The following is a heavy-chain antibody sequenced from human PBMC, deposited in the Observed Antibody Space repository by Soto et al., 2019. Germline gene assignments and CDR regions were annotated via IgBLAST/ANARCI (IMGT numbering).Heavy chain of an antibody. D-gene: IGHD6-6*01. CDR1: GYTFTSYD. CDR3: ASTSSSITKYYYYYGMDV. V-gene: IGHV1-8*01. CDR2: MNPHSGNT. J-gene: IGHJ6*02. Sequence: ASVKVSCKASGYTFTSYDINWVRQATGQGLEWMGWMNPHSGNTGYAQKFQGRVTMTRNTSISTAYMELSSLRSEDTAVYYCASTSSSITKYYYYYGMDVWGQGTTVTVSS.